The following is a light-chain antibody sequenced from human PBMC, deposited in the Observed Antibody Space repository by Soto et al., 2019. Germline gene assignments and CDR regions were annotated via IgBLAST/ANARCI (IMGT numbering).Light chain of an antibody. CDR1: SSNIGANYD. V-gene: IGLV1-40*01. J-gene: IGLJ3*02. Sequence: QSVLTQPPSVSGAPGQRVTISCTGSSSNIGANYDVHWYQHRPGTAPKLLIFGNNNRPSGVPDRFSGSKSGTSASLAITGLQAEDEGDYYCSSYTSSSTWVFGGGTKLTVL. CDR3: SSYTSSSTWV. CDR2: GNN.